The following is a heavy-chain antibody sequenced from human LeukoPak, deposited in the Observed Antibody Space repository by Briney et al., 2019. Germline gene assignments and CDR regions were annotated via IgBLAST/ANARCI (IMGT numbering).Heavy chain of an antibody. CDR3: ASLPVPYCSSTSCYKSSDY. D-gene: IGHD2-2*02. J-gene: IGHJ4*02. Sequence: SETLSLTCTVSGGSISSYYWSWIRQPPGKGLEWMGYIYYSGSTNYNPSLKSRVTISVDTSKNQFSLKLSSVTAADTAVYYCASLPVPYCSSTSCYKSSDYWGQGTLVTVSS. V-gene: IGHV4-59*01. CDR2: IYYSGST. CDR1: GGSISSYY.